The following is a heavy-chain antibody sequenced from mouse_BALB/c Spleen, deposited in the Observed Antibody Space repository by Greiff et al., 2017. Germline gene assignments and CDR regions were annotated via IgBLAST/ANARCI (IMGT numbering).Heavy chain of an antibody. D-gene: IGHD1-2*01. J-gene: IGHJ2*01. Sequence: VHVKQSGAELVKPGASVKLSCTASGFNIKDTYMHWVKQRPEQGLEWIGRIDPANGNTKYDPKFQGKATITADTSSNTAYLQLSSLTSEDTAVYYCASGYGDYWGQGTTLTVSS. V-gene: IGHV14-3*02. CDR2: IDPANGNT. CDR3: ASGYGDY. CDR1: GFNIKDTY.